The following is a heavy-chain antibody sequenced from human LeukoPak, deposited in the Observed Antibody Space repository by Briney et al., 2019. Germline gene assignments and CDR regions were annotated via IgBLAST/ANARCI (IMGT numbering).Heavy chain of an antibody. J-gene: IGHJ6*03. Sequence: PGGSLRLSCAASGFTFSSYGMHWVRQAPGKGLEWVAVISYDGSNKYYADSVEGRFTISRDNSKNTLYPQMNSLRAEDTAVYYCARVSTRYSSGWSYHYYYMDVWGKGTTVTVSS. CDR3: ARVSTRYSSGWSYHYYYMDV. CDR1: GFTFSSYG. V-gene: IGHV3-30*03. CDR2: ISYDGSNK. D-gene: IGHD6-19*01.